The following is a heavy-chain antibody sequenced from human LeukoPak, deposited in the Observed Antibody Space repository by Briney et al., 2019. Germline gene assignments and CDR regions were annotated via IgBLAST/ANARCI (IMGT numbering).Heavy chain of an antibody. CDR1: GGSISLYY. D-gene: IGHD3-10*01. CDR3: ARRDFYGAGSHYDN. CDR2: IYYSGST. V-gene: IGHV4-59*08. J-gene: IGHJ4*02. Sequence: PSETPSLTCTVSGGSISLYYWSWIRRPPGKGLEWIGYIYYSGSTIYNPALESRVTMSVDRSRNQFSLRLTSVTAADTAVYYCARRDFYGAGSHYDNWGQGTLVAVSS.